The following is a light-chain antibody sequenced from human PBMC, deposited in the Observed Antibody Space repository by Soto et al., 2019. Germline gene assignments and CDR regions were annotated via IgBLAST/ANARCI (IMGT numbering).Light chain of an antibody. V-gene: IGKV1-39*01. Sequence: DIQMTQSPSSLSASVGDRVTITCRASQSISNYLNWYQQKPGKAPQLLIYAASSLQSGVPSRFSGSGSGTDFTLTISSLQPEDFATYDCQQSYSTPTFGQGTKLEIK. CDR3: QQSYSTPT. CDR1: QSISNY. J-gene: IGKJ2*01. CDR2: AAS.